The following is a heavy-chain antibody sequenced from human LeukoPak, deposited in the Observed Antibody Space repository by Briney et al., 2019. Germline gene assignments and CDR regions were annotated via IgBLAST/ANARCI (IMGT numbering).Heavy chain of an antibody. D-gene: IGHD2-2*02. CDR1: GFTFDDYA. Sequence: GRSLRLSCAVSGFTFDDYAMHWVRQAPGKGLEWVSGISWNSNLIGYADSVKGRFTISRDNAKNSLYLQMNSLRPEDMALYYCAKDRNYGLLYAFDIWGQGTMVTVSS. J-gene: IGHJ3*02. CDR3: AKDRNYGLLYAFDI. V-gene: IGHV3-9*03. CDR2: ISWNSNLI.